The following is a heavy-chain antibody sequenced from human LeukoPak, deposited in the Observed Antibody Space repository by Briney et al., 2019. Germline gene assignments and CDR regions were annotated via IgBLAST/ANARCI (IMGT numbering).Heavy chain of an antibody. CDR1: GFIFTAYA. CDR3: AKARYSNGLFDH. D-gene: IGHD6-19*01. J-gene: IGHJ4*02. CDR2: ISNSGTST. Sequence: GGSLRLPCVASGFIFTAYAMSWVRQAPGKGLEWVSTISNSGTSTYYADSVKGRFTISRDTSKNTLYLEMNSLRAEDTAVYYCAKARYSNGLFDHWGQGTLVTVSS. V-gene: IGHV3-23*01.